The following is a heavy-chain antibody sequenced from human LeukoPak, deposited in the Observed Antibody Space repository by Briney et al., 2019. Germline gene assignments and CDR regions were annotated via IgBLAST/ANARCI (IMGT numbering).Heavy chain of an antibody. CDR3: ARDRYYYDSSSYFSAFDT. V-gene: IGHV4-59*01. Sequence: SETLSLTCTVSGGSISSYYWSWIRQPPGKGLEWIGYIYYSGNTNYNPSLKSRVTISVDTSKNQFSLKLSSVTAADTAVYYCARDRYYYDSSSYFSAFDTWGQGTMVTVSS. J-gene: IGHJ3*02. D-gene: IGHD3-22*01. CDR1: GGSISSYY. CDR2: IYYSGNT.